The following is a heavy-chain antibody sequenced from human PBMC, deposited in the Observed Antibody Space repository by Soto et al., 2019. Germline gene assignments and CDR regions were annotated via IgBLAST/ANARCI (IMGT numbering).Heavy chain of an antibody. CDR1: GYSFTSYG. CDR3: ARGPFLEWGPYYYYMDV. V-gene: IGHV5-51*01. CDR2: IYPGDSDT. Sequence: GESLKISCKGSGYSFTSYGIRWVRQMPGKRLEWMGIIYPGDSDTRYSPSFQGQVTISADKSISTAYLQWSSLKASDTAMYYCARGPFLEWGPYYYYMDVWGKGTTVTVSS. J-gene: IGHJ6*03. D-gene: IGHD3-3*01.